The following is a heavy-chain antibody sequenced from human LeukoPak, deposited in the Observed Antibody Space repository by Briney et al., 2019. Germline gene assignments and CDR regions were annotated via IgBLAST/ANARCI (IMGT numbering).Heavy chain of an antibody. CDR3: ARGTVTTSDWYFDL. J-gene: IGHJ2*01. D-gene: IGHD4-17*01. V-gene: IGHV4-31*03. CDR2: IYYSGST. Sequence: SETLSLTCTVSGGSISSGGYYWSWIRQHPGKGLEWIGYIYYSGSTYYNPSLKSRVTISVDTSKNQFSLKLSSVTAADTAVYYCARGTVTTSDWYFDLWGRGTLVTVSS. CDR1: GGSISSGGYY.